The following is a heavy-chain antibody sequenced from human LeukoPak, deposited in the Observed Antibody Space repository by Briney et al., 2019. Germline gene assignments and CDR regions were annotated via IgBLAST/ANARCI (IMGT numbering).Heavy chain of an antibody. Sequence: GGSLRLSCAASGFTVSSNYMSWVRQAPGKGLEWVSLIYSGGSTYYADSVKGRFTISRDDSKNMVFLQMNSLRAEDTAVYYCARGIREGAPIDLWGQGTLVSVSS. CDR2: IYSGGST. CDR3: ARGIREGAPIDL. J-gene: IGHJ5*02. V-gene: IGHV3-53*01. D-gene: IGHD1-26*01. CDR1: GFTVSSNY.